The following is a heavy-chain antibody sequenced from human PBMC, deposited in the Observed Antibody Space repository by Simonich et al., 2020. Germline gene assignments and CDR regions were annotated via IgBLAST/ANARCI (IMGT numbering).Heavy chain of an antibody. J-gene: IGHJ6*02. CDR2: INPNRGGT. D-gene: IGHD3-10*01. V-gene: IGHV1-2*06. CDR1: GYTFTGYY. CDR3: ARVPGIYYYCGTDV. Sequence: GAEVTKPGASVTVSCKASGYTFTGYYMHWVRQAPGHGLGWMGRINPNRGGTTNAQKFQGRGTMTRDTSSSTAYMELCRLISYDTAVYYCARVPGIYYYCGTDVWGQGTTVTVSS.